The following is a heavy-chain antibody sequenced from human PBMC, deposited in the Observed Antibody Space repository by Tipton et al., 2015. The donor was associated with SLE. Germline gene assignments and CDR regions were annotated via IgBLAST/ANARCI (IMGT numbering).Heavy chain of an antibody. CDR2: IYYSGST. J-gene: IGHJ4*02. V-gene: IGHV4-59*01. CDR3: ARGGIGGYDSFDY. D-gene: IGHD5-12*01. CDR1: GGSITSYY. Sequence: TLSLTCSVSGGSITSYYWSWIRQPPGKGLEWIGHIYYSGSTNYNPSLKSRVTISVDTSKNQFSLKLSSVTAADTAVYYCARGGIGGYDSFDYWGQGTLVTVSS.